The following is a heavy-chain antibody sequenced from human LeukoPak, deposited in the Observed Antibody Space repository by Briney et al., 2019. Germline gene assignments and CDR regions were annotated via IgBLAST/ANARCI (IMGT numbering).Heavy chain of an antibody. V-gene: IGHV3-23*01. CDR1: GFTFSSYA. J-gene: IGHJ4*02. CDR3: AKDPRSGPIKYFDH. CDR2: ISGSGGST. D-gene: IGHD6-19*01. Sequence: GGCLRLSCAASGFTFSSYAMSWVRQAPGKGLEWVSAISGSGGSTYYADSVKGRFTISRDNSKSTVYLQMNSLRAEDTAVYYCAKDPRSGPIKYFDHWGQENRVTDSS.